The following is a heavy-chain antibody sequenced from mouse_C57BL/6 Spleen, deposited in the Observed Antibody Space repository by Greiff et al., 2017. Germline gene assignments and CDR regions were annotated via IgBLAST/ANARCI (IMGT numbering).Heavy chain of an antibody. J-gene: IGHJ1*03. Sequence: VQLQESGPGLVQPSQSLSITCTVSGFSLTSYGVPWVRQPPGKGLEWLGVIWSGGSTDYNAAFISRLSSSKDNSKSQVFFKMNSLQAEDTAIYYCATSGYSRRYFDVWGTGTTVTVSS. V-gene: IGHV2-4*01. CDR1: GFSLTSYG. CDR3: ATSGYSRRYFDV. CDR2: IWSGGST. D-gene: IGHD3-1*01.